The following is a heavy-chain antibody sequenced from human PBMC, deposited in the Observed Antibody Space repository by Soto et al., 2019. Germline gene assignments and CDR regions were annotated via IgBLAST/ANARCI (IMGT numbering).Heavy chain of an antibody. V-gene: IGHV3-23*01. J-gene: IGHJ6*02. D-gene: IGHD2-15*01. CDR1: GFTFSSYA. Sequence: GSLRLSCAASGFTFSSYAMSWVRQAPGKGLEWVSAISGSGGSTYYADSVKGRFTISRDNSKNTLYLQMNSLRAEDTAVYYCAKANYCSGGSCYTLRHYYYYGMDVWGQGTTVTVSS. CDR3: AKANYCSGGSCYTLRHYYYYGMDV. CDR2: ISGSGGST.